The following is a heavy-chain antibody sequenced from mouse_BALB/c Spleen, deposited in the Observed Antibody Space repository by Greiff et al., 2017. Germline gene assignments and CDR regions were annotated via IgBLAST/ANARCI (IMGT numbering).Heavy chain of an antibody. CDR3: AREAYYGLYFDY. J-gene: IGHJ2*01. Sequence: EVQGVESGGGLVKPGGSLKLSCAASGFTFSSYAMSWVRQTPEKRLEWVASISSGGSTYYPDSVKGRFTISRDNARNILYLQMSSLRSEDTAMYYCAREAYYGLYFDYWGQGTTLTVSS. V-gene: IGHV5-6-5*01. CDR2: ISSGGST. CDR1: GFTFSSYA. D-gene: IGHD1-2*01.